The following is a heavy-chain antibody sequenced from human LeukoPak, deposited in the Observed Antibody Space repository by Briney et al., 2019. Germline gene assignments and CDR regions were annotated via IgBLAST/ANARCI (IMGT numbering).Heavy chain of an antibody. CDR2: TYYRSKWFY. D-gene: IGHD3-10*01. J-gene: IGHJ3*01. CDR1: GDSVSSNSAA. Sequence: SQTLSLTCAISGDSVSSNSAAWDWIRQSPSRGLEWLGRTYYRSKWFYDYAVSVKSRITINPDTSKNQFSLLLNSVTPEDTAVYYCTRDSGLGNDAFDVWGQGTMVTVSS. V-gene: IGHV6-1*01. CDR3: TRDSGLGNDAFDV.